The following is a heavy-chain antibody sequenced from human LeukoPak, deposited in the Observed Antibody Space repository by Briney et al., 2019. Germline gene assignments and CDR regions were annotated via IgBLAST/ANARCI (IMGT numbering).Heavy chain of an antibody. CDR1: GGSFSGYY. D-gene: IGHD3-22*01. V-gene: IGHV4-34*01. CDR2: INHSGST. J-gene: IGHJ3*02. CDR3: ASFDSSGYYYGDHDAFDI. Sequence: PSETLSLTCAVYGGSFSGYYWSWIRQPPGKGLEWIGEINHSGSTNYNPSLKSRVTISVDTSKNQFSLKLSSVTAADTAVYYCASFDSSGYYYGDHDAFDIWGQGTMVTVSS.